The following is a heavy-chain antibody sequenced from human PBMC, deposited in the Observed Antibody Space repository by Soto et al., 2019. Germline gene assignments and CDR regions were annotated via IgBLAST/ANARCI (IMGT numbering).Heavy chain of an antibody. D-gene: IGHD6-19*01. V-gene: IGHV3-21*01. Sequence: GGSLRLSCAASGFTFSSYSMNWVRQAPGKGLEWVSSISSSSSYIYYADSVKGRFTISRDNAKNSLYLQLNSLRAEDTAVYYCAREGYYSSGWYRGAFDIWGQGTMVTVSS. CDR1: GFTFSSYS. J-gene: IGHJ3*02. CDR3: AREGYYSSGWYRGAFDI. CDR2: ISSSSSYI.